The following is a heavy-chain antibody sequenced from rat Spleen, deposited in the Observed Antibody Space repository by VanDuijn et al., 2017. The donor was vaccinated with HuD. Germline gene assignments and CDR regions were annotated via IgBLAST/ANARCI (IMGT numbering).Heavy chain of an antibody. CDR1: GFTFSDYY. V-gene: IGHV5-22*01. Sequence: EVQLVESGGGLVQPGRSLKLSCAASGFTFSDYYMAWVRQAPKKGLEWVASISYEGSSTYYGDSVKGRFTISRDNAKSTLYLQMNSLRSEDTATYYCARGGATDYWGLGVMVIVSS. CDR2: ISYEGSST. D-gene: IGHD1-11*01. CDR3: ARGGATDY. J-gene: IGHJ2*01.